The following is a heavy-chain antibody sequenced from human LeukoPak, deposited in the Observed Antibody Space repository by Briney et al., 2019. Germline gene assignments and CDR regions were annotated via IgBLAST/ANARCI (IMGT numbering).Heavy chain of an antibody. D-gene: IGHD6-13*01. J-gene: IGHJ6*02. CDR2: INHWGST. Sequence: SETLSLTCAVSGGSFSGYYWSWIRQSPGKGLEWIGEINHWGSTNYNPSLKSRVTISVDTSKNQFSLKLSSVTAADTAVYYCARGWSAAGPYYYYYYGMDVWGQGTTVTVSS. CDR1: GGSFSGYY. V-gene: IGHV4-34*01. CDR3: ARGWSAAGPYYYYYYGMDV.